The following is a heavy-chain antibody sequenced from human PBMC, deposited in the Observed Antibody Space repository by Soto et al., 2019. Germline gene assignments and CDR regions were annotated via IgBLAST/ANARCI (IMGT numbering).Heavy chain of an antibody. CDR3: ARGSKESYPGSRIFDF. CDR2: ITDSGGDT. CDR1: GMTFGSRA. Sequence: PGGSLRLSCVASGMTFGSRAMSWVRQAPGEGLEWVSSITDSGGDTKYADSVRGRFTISRDNSKNTLYLQMSSLRAEDSAVYYCARGSKESYPGSRIFDFWGRGTLVTVS. J-gene: IGHJ4*02. V-gene: IGHV3-23*01. D-gene: IGHD3-10*01.